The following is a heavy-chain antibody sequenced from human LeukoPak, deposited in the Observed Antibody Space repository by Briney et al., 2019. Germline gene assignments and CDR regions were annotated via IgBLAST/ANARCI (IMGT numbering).Heavy chain of an antibody. CDR1: GFTFSSYG. J-gene: IGHJ4*02. V-gene: IGHV3-33*01. D-gene: IGHD4-11*01. CDR2: IWYDGSNK. CDR3: ARDGAVMTTVTPLDY. Sequence: PGGSLRLSCAASGFTFSSYGMHWVRQAPGKVLEWVAVIWYDGSNKYYADSVKGRFTISRDNSKNTLYLQMNSLRAEDTAVYYCARDGAVMTTVTPLDYWGQGTLVTVSS.